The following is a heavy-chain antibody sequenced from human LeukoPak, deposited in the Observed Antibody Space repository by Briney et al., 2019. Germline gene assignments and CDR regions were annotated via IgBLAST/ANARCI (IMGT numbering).Heavy chain of an antibody. CDR1: GDSITNSY. Sequence: PSETLSLTCTVSGDSITNSYWNWIRQPPGRGLEWIGRISYGGSTNYNPSLKSRVIISRDTSKNQFSLELTSVTAADTAIYYCAKRIIEARENGDSNWLDPWGQGTLVTVFS. CDR2: ISYGGST. J-gene: IGHJ5*01. D-gene: IGHD4-17*01. CDR3: AKRIIEARENGDSNWLDP. V-gene: IGHV4-59*08.